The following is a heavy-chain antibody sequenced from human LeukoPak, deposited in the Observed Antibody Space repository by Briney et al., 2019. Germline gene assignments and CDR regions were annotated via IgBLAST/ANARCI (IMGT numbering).Heavy chain of an antibody. D-gene: IGHD3-9*01. CDR3: ARGRVLRYFDWLSADSDY. CDR1: GFTFSSYS. CDR2: ISSNGGST. V-gene: IGHV3-64*01. J-gene: IGHJ4*02. Sequence: GGSLRLSCAASGFTFSSYSMQWVRQAPGKGLEYVLAISSNGGSTYYANSVKGRFTISRDNSKNTLYLQMGSLRAEDMAVYYCARGRVLRYFDWLSADSDYWGQGTLVTVSS.